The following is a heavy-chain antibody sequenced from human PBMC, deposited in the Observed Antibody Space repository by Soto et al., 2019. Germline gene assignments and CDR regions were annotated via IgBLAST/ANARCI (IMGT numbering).Heavy chain of an antibody. J-gene: IGHJ6*03. Sequence: SETLSLTCTVSGGSISSYYWSWIRQPPGKGLEWIGYIYYSGSTNYHPSLKSRVTISVDTSKNQFSLKLSSVTAADTAVYYCARGRVWDSSSPAYYYYYMDVWGKGTTVTVSS. CDR1: GGSISSYY. CDR2: IYYSGST. CDR3: ARGRVWDSSSPAYYYYYMDV. D-gene: IGHD6-6*01. V-gene: IGHV4-59*01.